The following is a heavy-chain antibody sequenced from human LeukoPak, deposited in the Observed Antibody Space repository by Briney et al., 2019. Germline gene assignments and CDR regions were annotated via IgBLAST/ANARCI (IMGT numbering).Heavy chain of an antibody. CDR2: FTGSGGRT. V-gene: IGHV3-23*01. J-gene: IGHJ3*02. Sequence: SGGSLRLSCAASGFTFSSYAMSWVRQAPGKGLEWVSAFTGSGGRTYYADSVKGRFTISRDNSKNTLYLQMNSLRVEDTAVYYCARDSQYCSSGSCSPGASDIWGQGTMVTVSS. D-gene: IGHD2-15*01. CDR1: GFTFSSYA. CDR3: ARDSQYCSSGSCSPGASDI.